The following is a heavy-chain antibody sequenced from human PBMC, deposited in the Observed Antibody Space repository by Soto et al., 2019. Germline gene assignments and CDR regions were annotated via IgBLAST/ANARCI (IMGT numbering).Heavy chain of an antibody. Sequence: SETLSLTCTVSGGAISSNNYYWGWIRQPPGKGLEWIGSVYYSGSNYYNPSLRRRVTISVDTPKKQFSLRLSSVTAADTAVYYWARDFGSGSVYGMDVWAKGLRSPSP. J-gene: IGHJ6*02. CDR3: ARDFGSGSVYGMDV. D-gene: IGHD3-10*01. CDR2: VYYSGSN. V-gene: IGHV4-39*01. CDR1: GGAISSNNYY.